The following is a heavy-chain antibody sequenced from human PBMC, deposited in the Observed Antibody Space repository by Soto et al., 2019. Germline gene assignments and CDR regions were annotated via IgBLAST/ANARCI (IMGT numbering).Heavy chain of an antibody. V-gene: IGHV4-39*01. J-gene: IGHJ5*02. CDR2: IYYSGST. CDR1: GGSISSSSFH. CDR3: ARRERAAGTDWWFDP. Sequence: QLQLQESGPGLVKPSETLSLTCTASGGSISSSSFHWGWIRKPPGKGLEWIGSIYYSGSTYYSPSLKSRVTISGDTSKNPFSLKLSSVTAADTAVYYCARRERAAGTDWWFDPWGQGTLVTVSS. D-gene: IGHD6-13*01.